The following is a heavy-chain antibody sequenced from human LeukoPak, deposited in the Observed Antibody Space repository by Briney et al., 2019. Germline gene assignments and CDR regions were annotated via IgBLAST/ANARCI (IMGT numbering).Heavy chain of an antibody. J-gene: IGHJ5*02. D-gene: IGHD1-1*01. CDR2: IYYSGST. Sequence: SETLPLTCTVSGGSISSYYWSWIRQPPGKGLEWIGYIYYSGSTNYNPSLKSRVTISVDTSKNQFSLKLSSVTAADTAVYYCARLGYNWNANWFDPWGQGTLVTVSS. CDR3: ARLGYNWNANWFDP. CDR1: GGSISSYY. V-gene: IGHV4-59*08.